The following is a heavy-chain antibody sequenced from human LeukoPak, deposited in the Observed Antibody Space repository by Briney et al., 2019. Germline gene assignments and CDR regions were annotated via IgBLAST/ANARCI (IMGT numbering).Heavy chain of an antibody. CDR1: VFTLSSYW. CDR2: INHNGNVN. Sequence: GGSLRLSCAASVFTLSSYWMKWARQAPGKGLEWVASINHNGNVNYYVDSVKGRFTISRDNAKNSLYLQMSNLRAEDTAVYFCARGGGLDVWGQGATVTVSS. D-gene: IGHD3-16*01. CDR3: ARGGGLDV. J-gene: IGHJ6*02. V-gene: IGHV3-7*03.